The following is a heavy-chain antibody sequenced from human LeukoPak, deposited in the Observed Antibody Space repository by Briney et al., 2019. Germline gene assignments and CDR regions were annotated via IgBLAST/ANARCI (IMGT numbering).Heavy chain of an antibody. Sequence: PSETLSLTCTVSGGSISSGSYYWSWIWQPAGKGLEWIGRIYTSGSTNYNPSLKSRVTISVDTSKNQFSLKLSSVTAADTAVYYCARNPMIGYFDYWGQGTLVTVSS. CDR2: IYTSGST. D-gene: IGHD3-10*02. V-gene: IGHV4-61*02. J-gene: IGHJ4*02. CDR3: ARNPMIGYFDY. CDR1: GGSISSGSYY.